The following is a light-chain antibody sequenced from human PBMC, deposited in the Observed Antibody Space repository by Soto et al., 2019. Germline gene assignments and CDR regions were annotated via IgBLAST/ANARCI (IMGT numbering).Light chain of an antibody. V-gene: IGKV1-39*01. Sequence: DIPMTQSPSSLSASVGDRVTITCRASQTVYSYLNWYQQKPGKAPKLLIYAVSTLHGGVPSRFRGGRSGTDFTLTISSLQPEDFATYYCQQSYIYHFTFGGGTKLQIK. CDR3: QQSYIYHFT. J-gene: IGKJ4*01. CDR1: QTVYSY. CDR2: AVS.